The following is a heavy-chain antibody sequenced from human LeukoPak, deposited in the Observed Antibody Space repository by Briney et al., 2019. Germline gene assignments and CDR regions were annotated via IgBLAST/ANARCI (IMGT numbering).Heavy chain of an antibody. CDR1: GYTFTSYA. Sequence: ASVKVSCKASGYTFTSYAMHWVRQAPGQRLEWMGWINAGNGNTKYSQKFQGRVTITRDTSASTAYMELSSLRSEDTAVYYCARDEFQNYGPGSYPFDYWGQGTLVTVSS. CDR3: ARDEFQNYGPGSYPFDY. CDR2: INAGNGNT. D-gene: IGHD3-10*01. V-gene: IGHV1-3*01. J-gene: IGHJ4*02.